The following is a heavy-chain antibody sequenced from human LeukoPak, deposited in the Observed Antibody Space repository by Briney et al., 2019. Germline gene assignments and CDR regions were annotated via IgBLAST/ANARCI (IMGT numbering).Heavy chain of an antibody. J-gene: IGHJ4*02. CDR1: GFTFSSYG. Sequence: PGGSLRLSCAASGFTFSSYGMHWVRQAPGKGLEWVAFIRYDGSNKYYADSVKGRFTISRDNSKNTLYLQMNSLRAEDTAVYYCAKEGYYYDGSGSRWIPYYFDYWGQGTLVTVSS. D-gene: IGHD3-22*01. CDR2: IRYDGSNK. CDR3: AKEGYYYDGSGSRWIPYYFDY. V-gene: IGHV3-30*02.